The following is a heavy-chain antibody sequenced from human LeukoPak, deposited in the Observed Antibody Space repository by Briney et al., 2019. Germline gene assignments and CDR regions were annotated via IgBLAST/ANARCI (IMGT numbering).Heavy chain of an antibody. CDR2: ISAYNGNT. J-gene: IGHJ4*02. D-gene: IGHD3-10*01. CDR1: GYTFTSYG. CDR3: ARDWITMVRGVMGDY. V-gene: IGHV1-18*01. Sequence: GASVKVSCKASGYTFTSYGISWVRQAPGQGLERMGWISAYNGNTNYAQKLQGRVTMTTDTPTSTAYMELRSLRSDDTAVYYCARDWITMVRGVMGDYWGQGTLVTVSS.